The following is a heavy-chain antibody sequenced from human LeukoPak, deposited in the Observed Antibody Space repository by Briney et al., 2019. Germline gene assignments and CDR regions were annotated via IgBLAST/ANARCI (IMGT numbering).Heavy chain of an antibody. V-gene: IGHV1-3*01. CDR2: INAGNGNT. CDR3: AREEDRHYFDY. Sequence: GASVKVSCKASGYTFTSYAMHRVRQAPGQRLEWMGWINAGNGNTKYSQKFQGRVTITRDTSASTAYMELSSLRSEDTAVYYCAREEDRHYFDYWGQGTLVTVSS. CDR1: GYTFTSYA. J-gene: IGHJ4*02.